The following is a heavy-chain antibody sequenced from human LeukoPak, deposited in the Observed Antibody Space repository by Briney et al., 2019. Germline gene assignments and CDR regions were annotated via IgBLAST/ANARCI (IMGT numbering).Heavy chain of an antibody. CDR1: GYTFTSYG. V-gene: IGHV1-18*04. CDR3: ARQVKTAMGEFDY. Sequence: GASVTVSCKASGYTFTSYGISWVGQAPGQGVEWRGWISAYNGNTNYAQKLQGRVTMTTDTSTSTAYMELRSLRSDDTAVYYCARQVKTAMGEFDYWGQGTLVTVSS. J-gene: IGHJ4*02. D-gene: IGHD5-18*01. CDR2: ISAYNGNT.